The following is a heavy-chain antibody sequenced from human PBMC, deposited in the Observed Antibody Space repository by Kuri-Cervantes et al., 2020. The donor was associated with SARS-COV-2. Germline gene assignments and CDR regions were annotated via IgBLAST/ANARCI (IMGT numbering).Heavy chain of an antibody. V-gene: IGHV3-69-1*01. J-gene: IGHJ4*02. Sequence: GESLKISCAASGFTFSNDWMSWVRQAPGKGLEWVSYISSSSTIYYADSVKGRFTISRDNSKNTLYLQMNSLRAEDTAVYYCAKDSAPYGDYFDYWGQGTLVTVSS. D-gene: IGHD4-17*01. CDR1: GFTFSNDW. CDR2: ISSSSTI. CDR3: AKDSAPYGDYFDY.